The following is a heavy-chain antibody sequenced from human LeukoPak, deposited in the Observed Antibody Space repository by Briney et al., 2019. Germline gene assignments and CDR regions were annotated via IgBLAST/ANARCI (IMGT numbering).Heavy chain of an antibody. CDR3: ARDSSGYWVFDY. V-gene: IGHV3-21*01. J-gene: IGHJ4*02. Sequence: GGSLRLSCAASGFTFSSYSMNWVRQAPGKGLEWVSSISSSSSYIYYADSVKGRFTISRDNAKNSLYPQMNSLRAEDTAVYYCARDSSGYWVFDYWGQGTLVTVSS. CDR1: GFTFSSYS. D-gene: IGHD3-22*01. CDR2: ISSSSSYI.